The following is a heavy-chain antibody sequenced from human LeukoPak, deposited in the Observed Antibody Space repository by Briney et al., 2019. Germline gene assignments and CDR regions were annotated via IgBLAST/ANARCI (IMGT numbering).Heavy chain of an antibody. D-gene: IGHD1-7*01. Sequence: SETLSLTCTVSGGSITSSTYYWVWIRQPPGKGLEWIGTIYNSGAAYYTPSLKRRVTMSVDTSKNQVSLKLSSVTAADTAVYYCARHQGGTMYASWGQGTLVTVSS. J-gene: IGHJ5*02. CDR2: IYNSGAA. CDR3: ARHQGGTMYAS. CDR1: GGSITSSTYY. V-gene: IGHV4-39*01.